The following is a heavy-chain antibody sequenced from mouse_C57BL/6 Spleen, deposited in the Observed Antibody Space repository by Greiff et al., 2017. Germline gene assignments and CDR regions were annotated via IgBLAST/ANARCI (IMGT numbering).Heavy chain of an antibody. Sequence: QVHVKQSGAELARPGASVKMSCKASGYTFTSYTMHWVKQRPGQGLEWIGYINPSSGYTKYNQKFKDKATLTADKSSSTAYMQLSSLTSEDSAVYYCARKLEAMDYWGQGTSVTVSS. V-gene: IGHV1-4*01. CDR3: ARKLEAMDY. J-gene: IGHJ4*01. CDR2: INPSSGYT. CDR1: GYTFTSYT.